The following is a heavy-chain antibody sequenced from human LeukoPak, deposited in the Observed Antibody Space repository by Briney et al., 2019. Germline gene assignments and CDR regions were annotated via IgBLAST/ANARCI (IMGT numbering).Heavy chain of an antibody. CDR2: INVGGATA. CDR3: CFGVLSSVFFDY. Sequence: GGSLRLSCSASGFTFSDYALNWVRQAPGKGLAWVSTINVGGATAYYADSVKGRFTTSRDTSKNTLYLYVNSLRAEDTALYYCCFGVLSSVFFDYWGQGTPVTVSS. D-gene: IGHD3-3*01. V-gene: IGHV3-23*01. J-gene: IGHJ4*02. CDR1: GFTFSDYA.